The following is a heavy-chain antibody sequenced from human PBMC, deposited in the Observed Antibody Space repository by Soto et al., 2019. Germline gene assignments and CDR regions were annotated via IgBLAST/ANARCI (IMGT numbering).Heavy chain of an antibody. CDR3: AREVVVAARVFDY. Sequence: LRLSCAASGFTFSSYAMHWVRQAPGKGLEWVAVISYDGSNKYYADSVKGRFTISRDNSKNTLYLQMNSLRAEDTAVYYCAREVVVAARVFDYWGQGTLVTVSS. CDR2: ISYDGSNK. D-gene: IGHD2-15*01. V-gene: IGHV3-30-3*01. J-gene: IGHJ4*02. CDR1: GFTFSSYA.